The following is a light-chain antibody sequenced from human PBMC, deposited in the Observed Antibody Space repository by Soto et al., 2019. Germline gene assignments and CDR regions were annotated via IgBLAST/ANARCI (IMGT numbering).Light chain of an antibody. CDR2: DAS. CDR1: QSISSW. CDR3: QQYNDWPLA. V-gene: IGKV1-5*01. J-gene: IGKJ3*01. Sequence: DIQMTQSPSTLSASVGDRVTITCRASQSISSWLAWYQQKPGKAPKLLIYDASSLESGVPSRFSGSGSGTEFTLTISSLQSEDSAIYYCQQYNDWPLAFGPGTKVEIK.